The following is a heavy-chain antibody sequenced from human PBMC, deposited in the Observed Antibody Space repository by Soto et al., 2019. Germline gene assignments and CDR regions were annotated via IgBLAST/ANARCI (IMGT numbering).Heavy chain of an antibody. J-gene: IGHJ4*02. Sequence: SETLSLTCAVSGGSISSGDYSWGWIRQPPGKILEWIGYIYPSGSPVGSTFYNPPLKSRITMSLDRSKNQFSLNLSSVTAADTAVYYCARDQRGSSGWYFDYWGQGTLVTVSS. V-gene: IGHV4-30-2*01. CDR3: ARDQRGSSGWYFDY. CDR2: IYPSGSPVGST. D-gene: IGHD6-19*01. CDR1: GGSISSGDYS.